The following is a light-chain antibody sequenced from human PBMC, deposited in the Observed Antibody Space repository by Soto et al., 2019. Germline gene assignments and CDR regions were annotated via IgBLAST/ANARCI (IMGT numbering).Light chain of an antibody. Sequence: EIVMTQSPATLSVSPGERATLSCRAGQGVTTNFAWYQQKSGQSPRLLIYDASNRATGIPDRFSGAGSGTDFTLTISRLEPEDFALYYCQQHDILPITFGQGTRLEIK. CDR2: DAS. V-gene: IGKV3D-11*03. J-gene: IGKJ5*01. CDR3: QQHDILPIT. CDR1: QGVTTN.